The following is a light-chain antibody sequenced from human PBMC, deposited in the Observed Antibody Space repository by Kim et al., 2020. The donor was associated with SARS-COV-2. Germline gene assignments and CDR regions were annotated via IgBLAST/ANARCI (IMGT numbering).Light chain of an antibody. CDR2: DAS. CDR3: QQRSNWPIT. V-gene: IGKV3-11*01. CDR1: QSVSSY. J-gene: IGKJ5*01. Sequence: LSPGERATLSCRTSQSVSSYLAWYQQKPGQAPRLLIYDASNRATGIPARFSGSGSGTDFTLTISSLEPEDCAVYYCQQRSNWPITFGQGTRLEIK.